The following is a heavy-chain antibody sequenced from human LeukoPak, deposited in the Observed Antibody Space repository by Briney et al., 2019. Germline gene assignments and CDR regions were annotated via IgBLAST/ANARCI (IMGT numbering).Heavy chain of an antibody. CDR3: AKGGLTYYDFWSGYYPLDY. J-gene: IGHJ4*02. D-gene: IGHD3-3*01. CDR2: ISGSGGST. V-gene: IGHV3-23*01. CDR1: GFTFNNYA. Sequence: GGSLRLSCAASGFTFNNYALSWVRQAPGKGLEWVSAISGSGGSTYYADSVKGRFTISRDNSKNTLYLQMNSLRAEDTAVYYCAKGGLTYYDFWSGYYPLDYWGQGTLVTVSS.